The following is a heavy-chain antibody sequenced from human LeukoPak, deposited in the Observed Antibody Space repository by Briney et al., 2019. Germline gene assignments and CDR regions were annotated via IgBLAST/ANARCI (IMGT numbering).Heavy chain of an antibody. CDR1: GGTFSSYA. CDR3: ARESSGWSLRGGMDV. V-gene: IGHV1-69*13. D-gene: IGHD6-19*01. CDR2: IIPIFGTA. J-gene: IGHJ6*02. Sequence: SVKVSCKASGGTFSSYAISWVRQAPGQGLEWMGGIIPIFGTANYAQKFQGRVTITADESTSTAYMELSSLRSEDTAVYYCARESSGWSLRGGMDVWGQGTTVTVSS.